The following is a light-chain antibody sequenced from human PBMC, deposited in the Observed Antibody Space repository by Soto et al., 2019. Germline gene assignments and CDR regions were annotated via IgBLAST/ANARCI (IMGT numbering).Light chain of an antibody. J-gene: IGKJ5*01. Sequence: EIVSTQSPCTLSLSPGERATLSCRASQSVSSSYLAWYQQKPGQAPRLLIHGASSRATGIPDRISGSGSGTDFTLTISRLEPEDFAVYYCQQYGSSPITFGQGTRLEI. V-gene: IGKV3-20*01. CDR1: QSVSSSY. CDR2: GAS. CDR3: QQYGSSPIT.